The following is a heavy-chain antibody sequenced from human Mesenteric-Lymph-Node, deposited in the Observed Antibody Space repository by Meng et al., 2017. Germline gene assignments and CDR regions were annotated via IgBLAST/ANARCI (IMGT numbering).Heavy chain of an antibody. CDR3: ARGFAKWELLVY. CDR1: GYTFTSYC. Sequence: VQLVQCGAEVKEPGAASKVSCKASGYTFTSYCISGVRQAPGQGLEWMGWISAYNGNTNYAQKLQGRVTMTTDTSTSTAYMELRSLRSDDTAVYYCARGFAKWELLVYWGQGTLVTVSS. V-gene: IGHV1-18*01. J-gene: IGHJ4*02. CDR2: ISAYNGNT. D-gene: IGHD1-26*01.